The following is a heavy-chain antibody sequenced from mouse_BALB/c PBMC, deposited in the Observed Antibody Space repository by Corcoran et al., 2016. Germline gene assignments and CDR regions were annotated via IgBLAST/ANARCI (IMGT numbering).Heavy chain of an antibody. V-gene: IGHV14-3*02. CDR2: LDPANGNT. D-gene: IGHD2-1*01. J-gene: IGHJ3*01. Sequence: EVQLQQSGAELVKPGASVQLSCTASGFNIKDTYMHWVKQRPAQGLEWIGRLDPANGNTKYDPKFQGKATITADTSSNTAYLQLSSLTSEDTAVYYCARGGNPCAYWGQGTLVTVSA. CDR3: ARGGNPCAY. CDR1: GFNIKDTY.